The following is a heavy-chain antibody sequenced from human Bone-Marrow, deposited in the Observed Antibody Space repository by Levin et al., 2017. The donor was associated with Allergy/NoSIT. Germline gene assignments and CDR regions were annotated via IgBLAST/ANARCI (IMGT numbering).Heavy chain of an antibody. V-gene: IGHV1-3*01. D-gene: IGHD6-13*01. CDR1: GYTFSRYI. Sequence: GESLKISCKASGYTFSRYIMHWVRQAPGQRLEWMGWINAGNGNAKYSQKFQGRVTITRDTSASTAYMEMSSLRFEDTAVYYCARATSSWYGYFFDYGGQGPWAPVSS. CDR2: INAGNGNA. J-gene: IGHJ4*02. CDR3: ARATSSWYGYFFDY.